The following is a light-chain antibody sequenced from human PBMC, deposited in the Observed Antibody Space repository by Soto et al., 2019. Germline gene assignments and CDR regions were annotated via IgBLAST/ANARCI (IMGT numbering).Light chain of an antibody. CDR1: QSVSTSY. CDR3: QQYGSSPST. V-gene: IGKV3-20*01. CDR2: GAS. Sequence: EIVLTQSPGTLSLSPGERATLSCRASQSVSTSYLAWYQQKPGQAPRLLIYGASSRATGIPERFSGSGSGTDFTLTISRLEPEDFAVYDCQQYGSSPSTFGGGTKVDIK. J-gene: IGKJ4*01.